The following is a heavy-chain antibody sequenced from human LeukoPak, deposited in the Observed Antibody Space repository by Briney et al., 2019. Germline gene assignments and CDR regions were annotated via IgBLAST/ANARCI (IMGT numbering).Heavy chain of an antibody. V-gene: IGHV1-3*01. CDR1: GYTFISYT. D-gene: IGHD5-12*01. CDR3: ARDQGYSGYVY. Sequence: GASVKVSCKASGYTFISYTLHWVRQAPGQRLEWMGWINAGNGNTNYAQKLQGRVTMTTDTSTSTAYMELRSLRSDDTAVYYCARDQGYSGYVYWGQGTLVTVSS. CDR2: INAGNGNT. J-gene: IGHJ4*02.